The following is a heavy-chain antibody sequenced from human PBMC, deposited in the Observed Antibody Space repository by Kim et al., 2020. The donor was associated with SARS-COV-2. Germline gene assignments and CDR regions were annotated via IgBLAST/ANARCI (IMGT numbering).Heavy chain of an antibody. J-gene: IGHJ4*02. D-gene: IGHD5-18*01. Sequence: SETLSLTCTVSGYSISSGYYWGWIRQPPGKGLEWIGSNYHSGSTYYNPSLKSRVTISVDTSKNQFSLKLSTVTAADTAVYYCARLRVDTAMVSDWGQGTLVTVSS. CDR1: GYSISSGYY. CDR3: ARLRVDTAMVSD. V-gene: IGHV4-38-2*02. CDR2: NYHSGST.